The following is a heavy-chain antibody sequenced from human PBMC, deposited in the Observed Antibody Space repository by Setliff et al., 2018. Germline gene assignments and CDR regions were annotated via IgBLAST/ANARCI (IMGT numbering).Heavy chain of an antibody. CDR3: ARDSQLGFYYFDS. CDR1: GDTLTTYA. Sequence: SVKVSYKASGDTLTTYAIHWVRQAPGQGLEWMGMIIPIFGSPHYAQRFQDRVIITADVSTRTAYMDLSSLRSEDTAIYYCARDSQLGFYYFDSWGRGTLVTVSS. J-gene: IGHJ4*02. CDR2: IIPIFGSP. V-gene: IGHV1-69*13. D-gene: IGHD1-1*01.